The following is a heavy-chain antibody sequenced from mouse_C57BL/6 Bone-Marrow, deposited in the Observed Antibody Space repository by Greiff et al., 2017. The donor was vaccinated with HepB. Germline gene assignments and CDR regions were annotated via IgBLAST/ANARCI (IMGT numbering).Heavy chain of an antibody. V-gene: IGHV5-15*01. Sequence: EVKVVESGGGLVQPGGSLKLSCAASGFTFSDYGLAWVRQAPRKGPEWVAFISNLAYSIYYADTVTGRFTISRENAKNTLYLEMSSLRSEDTAMYYCARRAITTVVAPYAMDYWGQGTSVTVSS. CDR3: ARRAITTVVAPYAMDY. CDR2: ISNLAYSI. D-gene: IGHD1-1*01. J-gene: IGHJ4*01. CDR1: GFTFSDYG.